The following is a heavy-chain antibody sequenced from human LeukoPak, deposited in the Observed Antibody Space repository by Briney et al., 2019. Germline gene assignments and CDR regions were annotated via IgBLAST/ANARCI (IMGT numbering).Heavy chain of an antibody. CDR1: GYSISSGYY. D-gene: IGHD2-15*01. Sequence: SSETLSLTCAVSGYSISSGYYWGWIRQPPGKGLEWIGSIYHSGSTYYNPSLKSRVTISVDTSKNQFSLKLSSVTAADTAVYYSARQYCSGGSCYIGYWGQGTLVTVSS. CDR3: ARQYCSGGSCYIGY. CDR2: IYHSGST. J-gene: IGHJ4*02. V-gene: IGHV4-38-2*01.